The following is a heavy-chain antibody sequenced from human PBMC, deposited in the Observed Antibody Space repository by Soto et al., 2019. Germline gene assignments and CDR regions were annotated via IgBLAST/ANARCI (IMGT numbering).Heavy chain of an antibody. V-gene: IGHV1-18*01. D-gene: IGHD3-16*01. CDR3: ARLSRCPFAPDY. J-gene: IGHJ4*02. Sequence: QVQLVQSGAEVKKPGASVKVSCKASGYTFTSYGISWVRQAPGQGLEWMGWISAYNGNTNYAQKLQGRVTMTTDIATSRACMELRSLRADDTAVYYWARLSRCPFAPDYWGQGTLVTVSS. CDR2: ISAYNGNT. CDR1: GYTFTSYG.